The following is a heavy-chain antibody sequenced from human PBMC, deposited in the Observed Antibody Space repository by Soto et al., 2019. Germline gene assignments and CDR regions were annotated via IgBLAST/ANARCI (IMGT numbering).Heavy chain of an antibody. CDR3: ARMLAVNYYYYYRDV. CDR1: GFSLNNARVG. J-gene: IGHJ6*03. D-gene: IGHD3-10*01. Sequence: QVTLKESGPVLVRPTETLTLTCTVSGFSLNNARVGVSWIRQPPGKALEWLAHILSNDGKSYSTSLKTRLSISKDTSKSQVVLTMTNMDPVDTATYYCARMLAVNYYYYYRDVWGKGTTVTVSS. V-gene: IGHV2-26*01. CDR2: ILSNDGK.